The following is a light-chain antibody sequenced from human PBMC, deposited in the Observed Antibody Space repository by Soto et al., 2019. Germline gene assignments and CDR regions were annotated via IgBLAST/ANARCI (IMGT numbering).Light chain of an antibody. V-gene: IGKV3-11*01. CDR1: QSVSSY. J-gene: IGKJ4*01. CDR2: DAS. Sequence: EIVLTQSPATLSLSPGERTTLSCRASQSVSSYSAWYQQKPGQAPRLLISDASNRATGIPARFSGSGSGTDFTLTISSLEPEDFAVYYCQQRSNWPLFGGGTKVDIK. CDR3: QQRSNWPL.